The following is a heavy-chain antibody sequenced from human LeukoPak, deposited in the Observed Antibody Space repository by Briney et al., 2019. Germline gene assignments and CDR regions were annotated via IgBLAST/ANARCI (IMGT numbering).Heavy chain of an antibody. D-gene: IGHD5-18*01. Sequence: GGSLRLSCAVSGITVSSNYISWVRQAPVKGLEWVSVVYSGGSTYYAASVKGRFTISRDTSKNTLYLQMNNLRAEDTAVYYCANIHSYGHAWGQGTLVTVSS. CDR1: GITVSSNY. J-gene: IGHJ5*02. CDR2: VYSGGST. V-gene: IGHV3-66*01. CDR3: ANIHSYGHA.